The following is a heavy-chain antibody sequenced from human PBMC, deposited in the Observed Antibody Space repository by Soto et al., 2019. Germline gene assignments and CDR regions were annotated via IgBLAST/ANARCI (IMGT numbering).Heavy chain of an antibody. CDR2: TFFTGAT. J-gene: IGHJ6*02. D-gene: IGHD6-25*01. Sequence: SETPSVSCIVSGDCLTCGHHSCSWIRQHTGKGLEWIGHTFFTGATNYSPSLKSRVTMSVDSSKSQFSLNLTSVTAADSAIYYCERARSFCAGGSLSSGIYVPGQRSAVPVS. V-gene: IGHV4-61*01. CDR1: GDCLTCGHHS. CDR3: ERARSFCAGGSLSSGIYV.